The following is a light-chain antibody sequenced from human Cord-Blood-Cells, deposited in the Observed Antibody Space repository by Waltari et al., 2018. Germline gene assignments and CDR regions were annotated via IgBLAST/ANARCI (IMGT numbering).Light chain of an antibody. CDR2: GAS. CDR1: QRVSSN. CDR3: QQYNNWPKT. Sequence: EIVITQSPVTLSVSPGERATLSCRASQRVSSNLAWYQQKPGQAPRLLIYGASTRATGVPARFSGSGSGTEFTLTISSLQSEDFAVYYCQQYNNWPKTFGQGTKVEIK. V-gene: IGKV3-15*01. J-gene: IGKJ1*01.